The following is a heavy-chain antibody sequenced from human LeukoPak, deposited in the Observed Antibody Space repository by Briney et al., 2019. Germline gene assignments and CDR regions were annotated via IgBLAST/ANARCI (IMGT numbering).Heavy chain of an antibody. CDR2: IKQDGSEK. CDR1: GFTFSIYW. CDR3: ARQISGWHWFDP. Sequence: GGSLRLSCAASGFTFSIYWMSWVRQAPGKGLEWVANIKQDGSEKYYVDSVKGRFTISRDNAKNSLYLQVNSLRAEDTAVYYCARQISGWHWFDPWGQGTLVTVSS. V-gene: IGHV3-7*01. D-gene: IGHD3-22*01. J-gene: IGHJ5*02.